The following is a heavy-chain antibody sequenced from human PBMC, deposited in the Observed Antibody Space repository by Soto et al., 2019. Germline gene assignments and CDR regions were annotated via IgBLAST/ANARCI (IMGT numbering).Heavy chain of an antibody. CDR2: INQDGIKI. V-gene: IGHV3-7*05. D-gene: IGHD3-3*02. Sequence: EVQLVESGGGLVQPGGSLRLSCAASGFSFSRYWMTWVRQAPGKGLEWVANINQDGIKIHYGDSVEGRFTLSRDNAKNSLYLQLNSLRPADTAMYYSAREFSPSGAFCLHAFAVWFQGTGVTV. CDR3: AREFSPSGAFCLHAFAV. CDR1: GFSFSRYW. J-gene: IGHJ3*01.